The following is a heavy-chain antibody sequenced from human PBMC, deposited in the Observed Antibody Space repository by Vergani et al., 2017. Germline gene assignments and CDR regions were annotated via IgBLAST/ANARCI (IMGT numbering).Heavy chain of an antibody. Sequence: EVQLVESGGGLVKPGGSLRLSCAASGFTFSSYSMNWVRQAPGKGLEWVSSISSSSSYIYYADSVKGRFTISRDNAKNSLYLQMNSLRAEDTAVYYCATEDVDTAMSRFDYWGQGTLVTVSS. V-gene: IGHV3-21*01. CDR2: ISSSSSYI. CDR3: ATEDVDTAMSRFDY. J-gene: IGHJ4*02. CDR1: GFTFSSYS. D-gene: IGHD5-18*01.